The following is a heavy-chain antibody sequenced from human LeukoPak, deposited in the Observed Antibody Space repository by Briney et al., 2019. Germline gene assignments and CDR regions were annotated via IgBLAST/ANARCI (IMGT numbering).Heavy chain of an antibody. Sequence: SETLSLTCTVSGGSISSSSYYWGWIRQPPGKGLEWIGSIYYSGSTYYNPSLKSRVTISVDTSKNQFSLKLSSVTAADTAVYYCARWGQLPGARGVFDYWGQGTLVTVSS. CDR2: IYYSGST. CDR3: ARWGQLPGARGVFDY. J-gene: IGHJ4*02. D-gene: IGHD2-15*01. V-gene: IGHV4-39*07. CDR1: GGSISSSSYY.